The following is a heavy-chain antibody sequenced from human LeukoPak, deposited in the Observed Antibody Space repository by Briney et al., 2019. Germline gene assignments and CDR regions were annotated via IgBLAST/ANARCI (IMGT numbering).Heavy chain of an antibody. J-gene: IGHJ3*02. Sequence: SETLSLTCAVYGGSFSGYYWSWIRQPPGKGLEWIGEINHSGSTNYNPSLKSRVTISVDTSKNQFSLKLSSVTAADTAVYYCATRDIVVVPAAMRARAFDIWGQGTMVTVSS. D-gene: IGHD2-2*01. CDR2: INHSGST. CDR1: GGSFSGYY. V-gene: IGHV4-34*01. CDR3: ATRDIVVVPAAMRARAFDI.